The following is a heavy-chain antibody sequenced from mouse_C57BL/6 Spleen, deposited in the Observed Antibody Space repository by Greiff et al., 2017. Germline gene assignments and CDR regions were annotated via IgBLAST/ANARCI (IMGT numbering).Heavy chain of an antibody. D-gene: IGHD4-1*01. J-gene: IGHJ1*03. CDR3: ARSLTGTKYFDV. V-gene: IGHV1-22*01. CDR1: GYTFTDYN. CDR2: INPNNGGT. Sequence: EVQLQQSGPELVKPGASVKMSCKASGYTFTDYNMHWVKQSHGKSLEWIGYINPNNGGTSYNQKFKGKATLTVNKSSSTAYMELRSLTSEDSAVYYCARSLTGTKYFDVWGTGTTVTVSS.